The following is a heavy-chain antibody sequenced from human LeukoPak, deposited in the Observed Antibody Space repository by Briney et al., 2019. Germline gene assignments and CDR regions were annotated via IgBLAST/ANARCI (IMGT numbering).Heavy chain of an antibody. Sequence: PGRSLRLSCTTSRFTFVDYTMIWVRQAPGKGLEWVGFIRSKAYGGTTDYAASVTGRFTISRDDSKSVAYLQMRSLKTEDTAVYYCTRGYSGSYFYYFDYWGQGALGTVSS. J-gene: IGHJ4*02. V-gene: IGHV3-49*04. CDR3: TRGYSGSYFYYFDY. CDR2: IRSKAYGGTT. D-gene: IGHD1-26*01. CDR1: RFTFVDYT.